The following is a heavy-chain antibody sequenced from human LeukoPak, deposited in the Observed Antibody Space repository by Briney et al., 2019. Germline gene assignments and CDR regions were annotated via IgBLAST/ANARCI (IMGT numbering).Heavy chain of an antibody. Sequence: PSETLSLTCNVSGGSVSSSNHHWAWIRQSPGMGLEWVGTFFSTGRTSQNPDPSLKGRVTLSVDTSTNQFSLQLRSLTAADTAIFYCASVPGSSTGWYHFDNWGQGTLVAVSS. D-gene: IGHD1-14*01. V-gene: IGHV4-39*01. CDR2: FFSTGRT. CDR1: GGSVSSSNHH. J-gene: IGHJ4*02. CDR3: ASVPGSSTGWYHFDN.